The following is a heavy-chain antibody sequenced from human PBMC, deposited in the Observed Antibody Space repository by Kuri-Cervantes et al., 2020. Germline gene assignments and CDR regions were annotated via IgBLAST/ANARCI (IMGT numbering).Heavy chain of an antibody. CDR3: ARGGRITVFGVVTDYYYGMDV. CDR1: GFTLSSYG. Sequence: GESLKISCAASGFTLSSYGMHWVRQAPGKGLEWVAVIWYDGSNKYYADSVKGRFTISRDNSKNTLYLQMNSLRAEDTAVYYCARGGRITVFGVVTDYYYGMDVWGQGTTVTVSS. CDR2: IWYDGSNK. V-gene: IGHV3-33*01. D-gene: IGHD3-3*01. J-gene: IGHJ6*02.